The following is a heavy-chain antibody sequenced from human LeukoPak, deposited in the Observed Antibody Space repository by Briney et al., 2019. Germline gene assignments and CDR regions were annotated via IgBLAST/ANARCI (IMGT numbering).Heavy chain of an antibody. CDR2: LSLNGSIK. CDR3: ARGVSTWYRIDY. J-gene: IGHJ4*02. CDR1: GFPFSAYS. V-gene: IGHV3-30*04. Sequence: GGSLRLSCAASGFPFSAYSFHWVRQAPGKGLEWVPLLSLNGSIKHYADSVKGRFTFSRDNSKSTVYLQMDSLRADDTAVYYCARGVSTWYRIDYWGQGTLVTVSS. D-gene: IGHD6-13*01.